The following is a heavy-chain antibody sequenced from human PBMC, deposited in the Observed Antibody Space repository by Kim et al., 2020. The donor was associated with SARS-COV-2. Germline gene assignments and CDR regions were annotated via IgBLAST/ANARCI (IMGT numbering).Heavy chain of an antibody. V-gene: IGHV3-48*02. Sequence: GGSLRLSCAASGFTFSSYSMNWVRQAPGKGLEWVSYISSSSSTIYYADSVKGRFTISRDNAKNSLYLQMNSLRDEDTAVYYCASELGYCSSTSCYLAVTTRLRPDYWGQVTLVTVSS. CDR2: ISSSSSTI. CDR1: GFTFSSYS. D-gene: IGHD2-2*01. CDR3: ASELGYCSSTSCYLAVTTRLRPDY. J-gene: IGHJ4*02.